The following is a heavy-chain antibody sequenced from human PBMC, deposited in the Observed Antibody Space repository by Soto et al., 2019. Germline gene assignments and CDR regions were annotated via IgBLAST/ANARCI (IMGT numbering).Heavy chain of an antibody. CDR2: ISAYNSNT. J-gene: IGHJ6*02. D-gene: IGHD1-7*01. V-gene: IGHV1-18*04. Sequence: ASVKVSCKASGYTFTSYGISSVRQAPGRGLEWMGWISAYNSNTNYAQKLQGRVTMTTDTSTSTAYMELRSLRSDDTAVYYCAREVYRNYVGGMDVWGQGTTVTVS. CDR3: AREVYRNYVGGMDV. CDR1: GYTFTSYG.